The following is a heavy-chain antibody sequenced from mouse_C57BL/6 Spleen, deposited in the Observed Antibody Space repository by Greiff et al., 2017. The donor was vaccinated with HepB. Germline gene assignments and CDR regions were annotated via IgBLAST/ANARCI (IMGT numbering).Heavy chain of an antibody. D-gene: IGHD1-1*01. CDR3: ARSELLRLDY. CDR2: INPDGSTI. J-gene: IGHJ2*01. V-gene: IGHV4-1*01. Sequence: DVKLVESGGGLVQPGGSLKLSCAASGIDFSRYWMSWVRRAPGKGLEWIGEINPDGSTINYAPSLKDKFIISRDNAKNTLYLQMSKVSSEDTALYFCARSELLRLDYWGQGTTLTVSS. CDR1: GIDFSRYW.